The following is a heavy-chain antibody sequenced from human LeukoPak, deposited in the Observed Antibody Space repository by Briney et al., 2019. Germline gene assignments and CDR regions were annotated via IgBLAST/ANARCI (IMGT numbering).Heavy chain of an antibody. Sequence: SETLSLTCTVSGGSISSYYWSWIRQPPGKGLEWIGYIYTSGSTNYNPSLKSRVTMSVDTSKNQFSLKLSSVTAAYTAVYYCARSYDSSGYCLDYWGQGTLVTVSS. CDR1: GGSISSYY. D-gene: IGHD3-22*01. CDR2: IYTSGST. V-gene: IGHV4-4*09. CDR3: ARSYDSSGYCLDY. J-gene: IGHJ4*02.